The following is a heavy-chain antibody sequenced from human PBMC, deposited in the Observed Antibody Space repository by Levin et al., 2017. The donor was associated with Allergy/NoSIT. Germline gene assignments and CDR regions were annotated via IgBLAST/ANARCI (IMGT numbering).Heavy chain of an antibody. V-gene: IGHV3-74*01. CDR1: GFTFSSYW. CDR2: INSDGSST. Sequence: GESLKISCAASGFTFSSYWMHWVRQAPGKGLVWVSRINSDGSSTSYADSVKGRFTISRDNAKNTLYLQMNSLRAEDTAVYYCARDPGGRVVDDAFDIWGQGTMVTVSS. CDR3: ARDPGGRVVDDAFDI. J-gene: IGHJ3*02. D-gene: IGHD2-15*01.